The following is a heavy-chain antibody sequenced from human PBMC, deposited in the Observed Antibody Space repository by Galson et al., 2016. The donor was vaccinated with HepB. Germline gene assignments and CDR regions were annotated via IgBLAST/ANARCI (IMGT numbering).Heavy chain of an antibody. D-gene: IGHD2/OR15-2a*01. V-gene: IGHV3-48*02. J-gene: IGHJ4*01. Sequence: SLRLSCAASAFSFSSYSMNWARQAPGKGLEWISYISSTRTITYYADTVKRRFTISRDNAKKSLYLQMDSLRDDDTAVYYCARKSPFGPFDYWGHGTLVSVSS. CDR1: AFSFSSYS. CDR3: ARKSPFGPFDY. CDR2: ISSTRTIT.